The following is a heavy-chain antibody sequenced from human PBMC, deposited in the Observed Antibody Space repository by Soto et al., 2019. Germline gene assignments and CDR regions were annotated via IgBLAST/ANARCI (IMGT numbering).Heavy chain of an antibody. CDR2: ISAYNGNT. Sequence: GASVKVSCKASGYTFTSYAMHWVRQAPGQRLEWMGWISAYNGNTNYAQKFQGRVTMTTETSTSTAYMELRSLRSDDTAVYYCARGNRIEAFDIWGQGTMVTVSS. D-gene: IGHD2-15*01. CDR3: ARGNRIEAFDI. J-gene: IGHJ3*02. CDR1: GYTFTSYA. V-gene: IGHV1-18*01.